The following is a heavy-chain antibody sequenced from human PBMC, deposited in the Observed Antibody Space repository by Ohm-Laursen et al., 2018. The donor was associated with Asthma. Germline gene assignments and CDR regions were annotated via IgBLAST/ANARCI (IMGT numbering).Heavy chain of an antibody. Sequence: SDTLSLTCTVSGGSISSYYWSWIRQPPRKGLEWIGYIYYSGSTNYNPSLKSRVTISVDTSKNQFSLKLSSVTAADTALYFCARDGRLRGSFDYWGQGNLVTVSS. V-gene: IGHV4-59*12. CDR2: IYYSGST. CDR3: ARDGRLRGSFDY. J-gene: IGHJ4*02. CDR1: GGSISSYY. D-gene: IGHD3-10*01.